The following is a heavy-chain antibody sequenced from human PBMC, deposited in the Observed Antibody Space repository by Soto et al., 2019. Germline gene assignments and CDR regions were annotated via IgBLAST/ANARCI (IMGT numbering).Heavy chain of an antibody. D-gene: IGHD3-9*01. CDR2: ISGSGGST. CDR1: GFTFSSYA. J-gene: IGHJ4*02. V-gene: IGHV3-23*01. CDR3: AKDYTLRYFDWLSNYFDY. Sequence: GSLRLSCAASGFTFSSYAMSWVRQAPGKGLEWVSAISGSGGSTYYADSVKGRFTISRDNSKNTLCLQMNSLRAEDTAVYYCAKDYTLRYFDWLSNYFDYWGQGTLVTVSS.